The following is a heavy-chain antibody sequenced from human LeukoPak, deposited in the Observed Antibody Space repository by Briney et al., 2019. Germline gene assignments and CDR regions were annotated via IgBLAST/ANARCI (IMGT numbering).Heavy chain of an antibody. CDR1: GFTFSTYW. V-gene: IGHV3-74*01. Sequence: GGSLRFSCAASGFTFSTYWMHWVRQAPGKGLVWVSRINSDDSSTTYADSLKGRFTISRDNAKNTLYLQMNSLRAEDTAVYYCAKSRRAYCSGGSCFGLWDYWGQGTLVTVSS. CDR3: AKSRRAYCSGGSCFGLWDY. J-gene: IGHJ4*02. CDR2: INSDDSST. D-gene: IGHD2-15*01.